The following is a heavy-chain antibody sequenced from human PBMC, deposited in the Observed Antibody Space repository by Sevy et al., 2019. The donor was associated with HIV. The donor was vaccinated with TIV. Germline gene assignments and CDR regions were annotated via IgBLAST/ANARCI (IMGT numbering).Heavy chain of an antibody. V-gene: IGHV3-53*01. CDR3: ARVFWDYRQRRGAYFDY. Sequence: GGSLRLSCAASVLTVSDSYMAWVRQSPGKGLEWVSLIHSSGATYYADSVKGRFTLSRDRSENTLYLQMNTLGAEDTALYYCARVFWDYRQRRGAYFDYWGQGTLVTVSS. D-gene: IGHD1-7*01. CDR2: IHSSGAT. J-gene: IGHJ4*02. CDR1: VLTVSDSY.